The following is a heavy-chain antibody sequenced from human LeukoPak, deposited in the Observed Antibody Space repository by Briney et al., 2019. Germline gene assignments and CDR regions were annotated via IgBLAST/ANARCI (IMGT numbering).Heavy chain of an antibody. CDR1: GFTFSSYA. V-gene: IGHV3-23*01. CDR3: AKDLSITMVRGLIDY. CDR2: ISGSGGST. D-gene: IGHD3-10*01. Sequence: GGSLRLSCAASGFTFSSYAMSWVRQAPGKGLEWVSAISGSGGSTYYADSVKGRFTISRDNPKNTLYLQMNSLRAEDTAVYYCAKDLSITMVRGLIDYWGQGTLVTVSS. J-gene: IGHJ4*02.